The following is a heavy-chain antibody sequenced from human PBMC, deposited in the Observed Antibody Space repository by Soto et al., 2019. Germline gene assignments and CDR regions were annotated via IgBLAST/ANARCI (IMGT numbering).Heavy chain of an antibody. D-gene: IGHD3-22*01. CDR3: AKEAGYYDSSGYYPGVFDY. CDR2: ISGSGGST. CDR1: GFTFSSYA. V-gene: IGHV3-23*01. Sequence: GGSLRLSCAASGFTFSSYAMSWVRQAPGKGLEWVSAISGSGGSTYYADSVKGRFTISRDNSKNTLYLQMNSLRAEDTAVYYCAKEAGYYDSSGYYPGVFDYWGQGTLVTVSS. J-gene: IGHJ4*02.